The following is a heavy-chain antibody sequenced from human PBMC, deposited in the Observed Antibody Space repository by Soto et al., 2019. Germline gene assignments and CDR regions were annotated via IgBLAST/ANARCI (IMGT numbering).Heavy chain of an antibody. CDR1: GLDLSHPW. CDR2: ISSTTNYI. Sequence: GGSLRLSCAASGLDLSHPWMNWVRQAPGKGLEWVSSISSTTNYIYYGDSMKGRFTISRDNAKNSLYLEMNSLRAEETAVYYWARESEDLTSNFDYWGQGTLVTVSS. J-gene: IGHJ4*02. CDR3: ARESEDLTSNFDY. V-gene: IGHV3-21*06.